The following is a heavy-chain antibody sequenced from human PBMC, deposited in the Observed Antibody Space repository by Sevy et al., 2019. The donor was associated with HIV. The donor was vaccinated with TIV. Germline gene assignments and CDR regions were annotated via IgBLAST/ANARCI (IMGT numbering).Heavy chain of an antibody. Sequence: GGSLRLPCAASGFTFSYYSMNWVRQAPGKGLQWVSSISSGSSYIYYADSVKGRFTISRDNAKNSLYLQMNSLRAEDTAVYYCTRATDYYDNSGGMDVWGQGTTVTVSS. CDR1: GFTFSYYS. CDR3: TRATDYYDNSGGMDV. J-gene: IGHJ6*02. V-gene: IGHV3-21*01. D-gene: IGHD3-22*01. CDR2: ISSGSSYI.